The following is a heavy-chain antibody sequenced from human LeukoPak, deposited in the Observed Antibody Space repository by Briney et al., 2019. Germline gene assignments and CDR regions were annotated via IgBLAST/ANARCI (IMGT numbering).Heavy chain of an antibody. V-gene: IGHV1-2*04. CDR1: GYTFTGYY. D-gene: IGHD2-21*01. CDR2: INPNSGGT. CDR3: ARDRGDGEDSPLDY. Sequence: ASVKVSCKASGYTFTGYYMHWVRQAPGQGLEWMGWINPNSGGTNYAQKFQGWVTMTRDTSISTAYMELSRLRSDDTAVYYCARDRGDGEDSPLDYWGQGTLVTVSS. J-gene: IGHJ4*02.